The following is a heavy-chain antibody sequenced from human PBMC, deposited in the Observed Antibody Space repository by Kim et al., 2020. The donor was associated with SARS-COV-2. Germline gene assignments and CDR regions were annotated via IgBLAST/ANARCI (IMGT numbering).Heavy chain of an antibody. V-gene: IGHV4-34*01. CDR2: INHSGST. CDR1: GGSFSGYY. J-gene: IGHJ6*01. CDR3: ARARGRTNGVCLYGMDV. D-gene: IGHD2-8*01. Sequence: SETLSLTCAVYGGSFSGYYWSWIRQPPGKGLEWIGEINHSGSTNYNPSLKSRVTISVDTSKNQFSLKLSSVTAADTAVYYCARARGRTNGVCLYGMDVWG.